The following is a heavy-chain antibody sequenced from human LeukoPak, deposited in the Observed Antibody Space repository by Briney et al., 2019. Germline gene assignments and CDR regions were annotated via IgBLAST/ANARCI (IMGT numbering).Heavy chain of an antibody. Sequence: AGGSLRLSCAASGFSFEGYGMGWVRQPPGKGLEWVSGINWNGGSTGFADFVKGRFTISRDNSKNTLYLQMNSLRAEDTAVYYCARDRSLFGTTSTPDAFDIWGQGTMVTVSS. D-gene: IGHD1-14*01. J-gene: IGHJ3*02. CDR1: GFSFEGYG. CDR3: ARDRSLFGTTSTPDAFDI. V-gene: IGHV3-20*04. CDR2: INWNGGST.